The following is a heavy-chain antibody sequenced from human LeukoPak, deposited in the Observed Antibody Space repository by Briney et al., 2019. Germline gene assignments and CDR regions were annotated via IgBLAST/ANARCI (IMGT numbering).Heavy chain of an antibody. CDR2: ISYDGSNK. Sequence: GGSLRLSCAASGFTFSSYGMHWVRQAPGKGLEWVAVISYDGSNKYYADSVKGRFTISRDNSKNTLYLQMNSLRAEDTAVYYCARIYPRLAAAGNWGQGTLVTVSS. D-gene: IGHD6-13*01. CDR3: ARIYPRLAAAGN. CDR1: GFTFSSYG. J-gene: IGHJ4*02. V-gene: IGHV3-30*03.